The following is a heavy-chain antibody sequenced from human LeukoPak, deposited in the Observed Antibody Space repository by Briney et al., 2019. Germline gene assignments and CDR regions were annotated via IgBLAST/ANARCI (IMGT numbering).Heavy chain of an antibody. CDR2: ISYDGSNK. J-gene: IGHJ6*02. CDR3: ARDYLGYYYGSGSYHDGMDV. D-gene: IGHD3-10*01. CDR1: GFSFSRYG. V-gene: IGHV3-30*19. Sequence: PGGSLRLSCVASGFSFSRYGMHWVRQAPGKGLEWVAVISYDGSNKYYADSVKGRFTISRDNSKNTLYLQMNSLRAEDTAVYYCARDYLGYYYGSGSYHDGMDVWGQGTTVTVSS.